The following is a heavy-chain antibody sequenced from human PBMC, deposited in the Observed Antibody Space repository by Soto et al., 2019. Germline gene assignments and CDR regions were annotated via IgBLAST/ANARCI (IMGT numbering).Heavy chain of an antibody. CDR1: GFTFSSYI. D-gene: IGHD6-19*01. Sequence: DVQLVESGGGFVQPGGSLRVSCAASGFTFSSYIMGWVRQAPGKGLEWVSSVSGRGANTYYADSVKGRFTISRDNSKNTLYLQMNNLRGEDTAVYYCAKDRGGFANGWEYFDFWGQGTLVIVSS. CDR2: VSGRGANT. J-gene: IGHJ4*02. CDR3: AKDRGGFANGWEYFDF. V-gene: IGHV3-23*04.